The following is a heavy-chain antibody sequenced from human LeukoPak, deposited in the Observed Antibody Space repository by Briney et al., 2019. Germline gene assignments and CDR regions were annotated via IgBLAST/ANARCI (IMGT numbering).Heavy chain of an antibody. CDR2: ISGSGVNT. CDR1: GFTFSNYA. V-gene: IGHV3-23*01. J-gene: IGHJ4*02. D-gene: IGHD4-17*01. Sequence: GGSVTHLCAAYGFTFSNYAMSWVRQAPGKGLEWVSAISGSGVNTLYTDSVRGRFTISRDNSKNTLYLQMNSMRAEDTAVYDCASPYGYFDYWGQGTLVTVSS. CDR3: ASPYGYFDY.